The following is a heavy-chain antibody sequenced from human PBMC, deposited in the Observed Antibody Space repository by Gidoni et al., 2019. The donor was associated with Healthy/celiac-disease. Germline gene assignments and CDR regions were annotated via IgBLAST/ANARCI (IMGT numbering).Heavy chain of an antibody. CDR1: VFTFGSYG. Sequence: QVQLVESGVGGVQPVRSLRLSSAAAVFTFGSYGVLWVRQAPGKGLAWVAVISYDGSNKNYADSVKGRFTISRDNSKNTLYLQMNSLRAEDTAVYYCAKATYTLIAAPPAGFGYFQDWGQGTLVTVSS. J-gene: IGHJ1*01. CDR3: AKATYTLIAAPPAGFGYFQD. D-gene: IGHD6-6*01. CDR2: ISYDGSNK. V-gene: IGHV3-30*18.